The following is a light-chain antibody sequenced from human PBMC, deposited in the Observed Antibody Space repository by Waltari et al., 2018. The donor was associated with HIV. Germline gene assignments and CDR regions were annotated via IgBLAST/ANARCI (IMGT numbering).Light chain of an antibody. V-gene: IGLV3-21*02. Sequence: SYVLTQPPSVSVAPGQTARITCGGNNIGSQSVHWYQQKPGQAPVLVVYDDRDRPSGIPERFSGSNSGNTATLTISRVEAGDEADYYCQVWDSSSDVVFGGGTKLTVL. J-gene: IGLJ2*01. CDR1: NIGSQS. CDR2: DDR. CDR3: QVWDSSSDVV.